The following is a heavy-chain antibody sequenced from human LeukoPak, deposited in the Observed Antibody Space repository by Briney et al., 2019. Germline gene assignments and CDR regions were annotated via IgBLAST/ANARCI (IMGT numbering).Heavy chain of an antibody. Sequence: GGSLRLSCAASGLTFTTSVINWVRQAPGKGLEWVAALSDDGRDEYYADSVKGRFTISRDSFNNTLYLQMNSLRAEDTAIYYCAKDVLRFFDWSYGMDVWGQGTTATVSS. CDR2: LSDDGRDE. J-gene: IGHJ6*02. D-gene: IGHD3-9*01. V-gene: IGHV3-30*18. CDR3: AKDVLRFFDWSYGMDV. CDR1: GLTFTTSV.